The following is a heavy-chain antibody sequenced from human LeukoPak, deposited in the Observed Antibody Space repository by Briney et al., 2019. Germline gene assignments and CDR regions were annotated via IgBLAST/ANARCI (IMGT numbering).Heavy chain of an antibody. CDR3: AKEIYYDSTGPQY. V-gene: IGHV3-7*03. D-gene: IGHD3-22*01. CDR2: MHEHGREI. J-gene: IGHJ4*02. CDR1: GFSFGGFS. Sequence: GGSLRLSCAASGFSFGGFSMSWVRQTPGKGLEWVTYMHEHGREIFYVDSVKGRFTISRDNAKNSLYLQMNSLRAEDTAVYHCAKEIYYDSTGPQYWGQGTLVTVSS.